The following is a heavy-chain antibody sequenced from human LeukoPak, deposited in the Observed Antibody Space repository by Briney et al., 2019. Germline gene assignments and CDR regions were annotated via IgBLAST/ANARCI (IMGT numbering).Heavy chain of an antibody. J-gene: IGHJ4*02. CDR2: IRRGIGTT. D-gene: IGHD1-1*01. CDR3: AKKGQADDNGKPD. Sequence: GGSLRLSCAASGFTFNNYAMSWVRQAPGKGLECVSAIRRGIGTTYYADSVQGRFTISRDNSKNTLYLQMNNLRADDTAIYYCAKKGQADDNGKPDWGQGTLVTVSS. V-gene: IGHV3-23*01. CDR1: GFTFNNYA.